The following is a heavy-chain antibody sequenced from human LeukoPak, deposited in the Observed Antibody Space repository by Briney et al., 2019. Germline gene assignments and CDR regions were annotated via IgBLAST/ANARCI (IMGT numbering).Heavy chain of an antibody. CDR3: ARHDYDDKNFDC. Sequence: SETLSLTCAISGGSVSSDGHSWSWIRQPPGKGLEWIGYTYHSGTTYYNPSLKSRVTISLDRPNNQVSLRLTSVTAADTAMYYCARHDYDDKNFDCWGQGIVVTVSS. CDR1: GGSVSSDGHS. J-gene: IGHJ4*02. V-gene: IGHV4-30-2*01. CDR2: TYHSGTT. D-gene: IGHD4-17*01.